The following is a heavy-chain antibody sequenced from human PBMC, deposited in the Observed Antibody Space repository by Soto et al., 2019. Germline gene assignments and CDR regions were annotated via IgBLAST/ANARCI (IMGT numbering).Heavy chain of an antibody. CDR3: AREATLRY. CDR2: ISYSGST. CDR1: GDSMDGVY. Sequence: SETLSLTCTVSGDSMDGVYWNWIRQPPGKGLEWIGYISYSGSTHYNPSLKSRVTISIDISKNEFSPNLTSVTAAHTALCSCAREATLRYWGRVPLITVSS. V-gene: IGHV4-59*01. J-gene: IGHJ4*03. D-gene: IGHD5-12*01.